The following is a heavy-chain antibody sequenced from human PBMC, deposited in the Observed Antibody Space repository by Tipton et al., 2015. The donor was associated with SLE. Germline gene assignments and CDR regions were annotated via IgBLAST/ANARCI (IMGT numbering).Heavy chain of an antibody. D-gene: IGHD6-19*01. V-gene: IGHV3-43*01. CDR3: ARATHSSGWYIDL. J-gene: IGHJ2*01. CDR2: ISWDVSST. CDR1: GFTFDDYT. Sequence: SLRLSCAASGFTFDDYTMHWVRQAPGKGLEWVSLISWDVSSTYYADSVKGRFTISRDNSKNSLYLQMNSLRTEDTALYYCARATHSSGWYIDLWGRGPLVTVSS.